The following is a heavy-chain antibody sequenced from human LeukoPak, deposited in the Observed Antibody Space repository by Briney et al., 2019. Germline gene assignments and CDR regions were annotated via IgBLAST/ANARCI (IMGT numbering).Heavy chain of an antibody. CDR1: GGSISNNNW. V-gene: IGHV4-4*02. D-gene: IGHD3-10*01. CDR2: IYHSGTT. J-gene: IGHJ5*02. Sequence: PSGTLSLTCSVSGGSISNNNWWSWVRQSPGQGLEWIGNIYHSGTTHYNPSLKSRATISVDKSKNQFSLKLNSVTAADTAVYYCAIKPPSGWFGTGWLDPWGQGTLVTVSS. CDR3: AIKPPSGWFGTGWLDP.